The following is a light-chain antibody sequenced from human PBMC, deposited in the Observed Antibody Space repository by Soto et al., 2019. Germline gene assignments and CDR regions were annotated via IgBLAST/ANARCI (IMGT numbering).Light chain of an antibody. Sequence: DIHRTQSLSTLSASVGERVTSTCLANQSISSWLAWYQQKTGKAPKLLIFDASSLERGVPSRFSGRGSGTDYTLTISGLQPEDFATYYCQQHNSYHFTFGQGTRVEIK. CDR1: QSISSW. CDR3: QQHNSYHFT. V-gene: IGKV1-5*01. J-gene: IGKJ5*01. CDR2: DAS.